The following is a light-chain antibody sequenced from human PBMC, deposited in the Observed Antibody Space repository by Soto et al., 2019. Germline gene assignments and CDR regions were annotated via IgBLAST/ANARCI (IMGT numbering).Light chain of an antibody. CDR2: TNN. CDR3: ATWDDSLNAVV. CDR1: SSNIGSNT. V-gene: IGLV1-44*01. Sequence: QSVLTQPPSASGTPGQRVSISCSGSSSNIGSNTVNWYQQLPGTAPKLLIYTNNQRPSGVPDRFSGSKSDTSASLAISGLRSEDEADYYCATWDDSLNAVVFGVGTKVTVL. J-gene: IGLJ2*01.